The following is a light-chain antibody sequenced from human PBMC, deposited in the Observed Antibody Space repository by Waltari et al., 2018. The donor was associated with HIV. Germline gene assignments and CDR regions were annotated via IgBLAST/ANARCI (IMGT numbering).Light chain of an antibody. CDR2: DVN. Sequence: QSALTQPPSASGSPGQSVTISCTGTSSDVGGYNYVSWYQQHPAKAPKLMIYDVNKRPSGVPDRFSGSKSGNTASLTVSGLQAEDEADYYCSSFAGGRTHVVLGGGTKLTVL. J-gene: IGLJ2*01. V-gene: IGLV2-8*01. CDR3: SSFAGGRTHVV. CDR1: SSDVGGYNY.